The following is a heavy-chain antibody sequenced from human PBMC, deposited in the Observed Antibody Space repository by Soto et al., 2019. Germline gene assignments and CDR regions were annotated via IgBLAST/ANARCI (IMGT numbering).Heavy chain of an antibody. J-gene: IGHJ5*02. CDR1: GGSFSGYY. V-gene: IGHV4-34*01. CDR3: ARGLGNSSGPLGFDP. CDR2: INHSGST. D-gene: IGHD3-22*01. Sequence: QVQLQQWGAGLLKPSETLSLTCAVYGGSFSGYYWSWIRQPPGKGLEWIGEINHSGSTNYNPSLKSRVTISVDTSKNQFSLKLSSVTAADTAVYYCARGLGNSSGPLGFDPWGQGTLVTVSS.